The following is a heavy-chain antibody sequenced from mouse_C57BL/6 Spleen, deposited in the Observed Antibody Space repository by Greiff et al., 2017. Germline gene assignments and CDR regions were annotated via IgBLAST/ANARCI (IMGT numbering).Heavy chain of an antibody. D-gene: IGHD2-4*01. CDR2: IYPGDGDT. J-gene: IGHJ1*03. CDR1: GYAFSSYW. Sequence: QVQLQQSGAELVKPGASVKISCKASGYAFSSYWMNWVKQRPGKGLEWIGQIYPGDGDTNYNGKFKGKATLTADKSSSTAYMQLSSLTSEDSAVYFCARRGYDYDEGYFDVGGTGTTVTVSS. CDR3: ARRGYDYDEGYFDV. V-gene: IGHV1-80*01.